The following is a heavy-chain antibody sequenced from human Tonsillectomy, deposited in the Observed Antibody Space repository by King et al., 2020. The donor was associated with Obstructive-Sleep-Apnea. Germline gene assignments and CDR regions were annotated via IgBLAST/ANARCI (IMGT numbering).Heavy chain of an antibody. V-gene: IGHV4-4*02. Sequence: QLQESGPRLVKPSGTLSLTCAVSGDSISSSNWWSWVRQPPGKGLEWIGEIYHSGSTNYNPSLKSRVTISVAKSKNQLSLKLSSVTAADTAVYYCAKEKTGAGHFDFWGQGTLVTVSS. J-gene: IGHJ4*02. CDR2: IYHSGST. CDR3: AKEKTGAGHFDF. CDR1: GDSISSSNW. D-gene: IGHD6-13*01.